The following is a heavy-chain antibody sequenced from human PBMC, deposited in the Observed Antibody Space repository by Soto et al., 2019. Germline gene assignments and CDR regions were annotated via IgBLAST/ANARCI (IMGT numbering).Heavy chain of an antibody. V-gene: IGHV3-66*01. Sequence: EVQLVESGGGLVQPGGSLRLSCAASGFTVSSNYMSWVRQAPGKGLEWVSVIYSGGSTYYADSVKGRFTISRDNSKNTLYLQMNSLRAEDTAVYYCARDMITFWGVIANDAFDIWGQGTMVTVSS. CDR2: IYSGGST. CDR1: GFTVSSNY. CDR3: ARDMITFWGVIANDAFDI. D-gene: IGHD3-16*02. J-gene: IGHJ3*02.